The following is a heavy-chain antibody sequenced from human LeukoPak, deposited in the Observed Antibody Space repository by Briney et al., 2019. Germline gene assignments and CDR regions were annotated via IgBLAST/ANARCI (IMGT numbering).Heavy chain of an antibody. CDR2: IYYSGST. J-gene: IGHJ5*02. Sequence: SETLFLTCTVSGGSISSGDYYWSWIRQPPGKGLEWIGYIYYSGSTYYNPSLKSRLTISVDTSKNQFSLKLSSVTAADTAVYYCARQNSEYDILTGYLYGRWFDPWGQGTLVTVSS. D-gene: IGHD3-9*01. V-gene: IGHV4-30-4*08. CDR1: GGSISSGDYY. CDR3: ARQNSEYDILTGYLYGRWFDP.